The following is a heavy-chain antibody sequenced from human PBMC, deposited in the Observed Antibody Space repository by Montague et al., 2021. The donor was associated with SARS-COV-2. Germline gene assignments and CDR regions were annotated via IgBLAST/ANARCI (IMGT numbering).Heavy chain of an antibody. CDR1: GFTFDDYG. Sequence: SLRLSCAASGFTFDDYGMSWVRQAPGKGLEWVSNIYWNGGTTSYADSVKGRFAISRDNAKNSLCLQMNSLRAEDTALYYCARDHAYSTGSIDYWGQGTLVTVSS. J-gene: IGHJ4*02. D-gene: IGHD6-19*01. V-gene: IGHV3-20*04. CDR3: ARDHAYSTGSIDY. CDR2: IYWNGGTT.